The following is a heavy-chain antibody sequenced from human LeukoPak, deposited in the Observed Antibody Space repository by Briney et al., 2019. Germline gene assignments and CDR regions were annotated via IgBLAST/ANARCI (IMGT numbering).Heavy chain of an antibody. CDR3: ARDDYSSSWYET. CDR2: FYVGGAT. D-gene: IGHD6-13*01. J-gene: IGHJ5*02. Sequence: GGSLRLSCAASGFTFSSYAMSWVRQAPGKGLEWVSVFYVGGATYYADSVKGRFTISRDNAKNSLYLQMNSLRAEDTAVYYCARDDYSSSWYETWGQGTLVTVSS. CDR1: GFTFSSYA. V-gene: IGHV3-53*01.